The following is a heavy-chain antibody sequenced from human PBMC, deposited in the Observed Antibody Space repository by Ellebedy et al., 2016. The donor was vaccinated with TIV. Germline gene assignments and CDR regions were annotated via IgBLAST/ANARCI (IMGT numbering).Heavy chain of an antibody. J-gene: IGHJ5*02. D-gene: IGHD1-26*01. Sequence: GESLKISCAASGFTVSSNYMSRVRQAPGKGLEWVSVIYSGGSTYYADSVKGRFTISRDNSKNTLYLQMNSLRAEDTAVYYCARDSDSGSYPHPWGQGTLVTVSS. V-gene: IGHV3-66*01. CDR3: ARDSDSGSYPHP. CDR2: IYSGGST. CDR1: GFTVSSNY.